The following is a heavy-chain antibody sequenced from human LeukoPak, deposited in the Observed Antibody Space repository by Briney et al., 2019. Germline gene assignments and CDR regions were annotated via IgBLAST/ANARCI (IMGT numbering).Heavy chain of an antibody. CDR1: GFSLSTSGVG. Sequence: SGPTLVKPTQTLTLTCTFSGFSLSTSGVGVGWIRQPPGKALEWLALIYWDDDKRYSPSLKSRLTITKDTSKNQVVLTMTNMDPVDTATYYCAHSEVVFAEMTPGDWFDPWGQGTLVTVSS. CDR3: AHSEVVFAEMTPGDWFDP. J-gene: IGHJ5*02. D-gene: IGHD2-15*01. CDR2: IYWDDDK. V-gene: IGHV2-5*02.